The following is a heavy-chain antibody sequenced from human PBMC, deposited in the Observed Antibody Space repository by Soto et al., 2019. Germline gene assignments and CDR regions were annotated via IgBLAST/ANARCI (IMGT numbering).Heavy chain of an antibody. J-gene: IGHJ4*02. V-gene: IGHV1-2*04. CDR1: GGTFSNYA. CDR3: ARALADGDTRFDY. Sequence: ASVKVSCKASGGTFSNYAITWVRQAPGQGLEWMGWIIPNFGGTNYAQKFQGWVTMTRDTSISTAYMELSRLRSDDTAVYYCARALADGDTRFDYWGQGTLVTVSS. CDR2: IIPNFGGT. D-gene: IGHD4-17*01.